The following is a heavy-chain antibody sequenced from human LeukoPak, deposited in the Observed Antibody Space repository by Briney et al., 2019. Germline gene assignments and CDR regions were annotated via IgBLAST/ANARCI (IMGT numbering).Heavy chain of an antibody. CDR1: SGSLTGYY. V-gene: IGHV4-59*01. CDR2: VYATGTT. D-gene: IGHD5-24*01. CDR3: ARLYLPATRFDY. Sequence: SETLSLTCTVSSGSLTGYYWSWIRQPPGKGLEWIAYVYATGTTNYNPSLKTRATISMGTSKNQLSLTLTSVTAADTAVYYCARLYLPATRFDYWGQGTLVTVSS. J-gene: IGHJ4*02.